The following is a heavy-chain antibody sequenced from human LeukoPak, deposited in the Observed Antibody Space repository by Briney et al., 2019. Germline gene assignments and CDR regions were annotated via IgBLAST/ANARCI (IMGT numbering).Heavy chain of an antibody. J-gene: IGHJ4*02. CDR3: TRGGGTYYYDSSGYSTPFDY. CDR1: GLTFSGYA. CDR2: IRSKAYGGTT. Sequence: GGSLRLSCAASGLTFSGYAMNWVRQAPGKGLEWVGFIRSKAYGGTTEYAASVKGRFTISRDDSKSIAYLQMNSLKTEDTAVYYCTRGGGTYYYDSSGYSTPFDYWGQGTLVTVSS. D-gene: IGHD3-22*01. V-gene: IGHV3-49*04.